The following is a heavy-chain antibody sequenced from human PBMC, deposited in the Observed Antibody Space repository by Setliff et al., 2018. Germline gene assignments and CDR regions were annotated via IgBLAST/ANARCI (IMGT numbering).Heavy chain of an antibody. J-gene: IGHJ4*02. V-gene: IGHV4-34*01. Sequence: SETLSLTCAVYGGSFSGYYWSWIRQPPGKGLEWIGEINHSGSTNDNPSLKSRVTISVDTSKNQFSLKLSSVTAADTAVYYCARGVVRGVIRFDYWGQGTLVTVSS. CDR2: INHSGST. CDR1: GGSFSGYY. D-gene: IGHD3-10*01. CDR3: ARGVVRGVIRFDY.